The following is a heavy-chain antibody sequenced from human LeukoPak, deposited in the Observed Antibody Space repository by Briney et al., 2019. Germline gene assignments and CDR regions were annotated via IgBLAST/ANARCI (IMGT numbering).Heavy chain of an antibody. CDR1: GYTFTTYY. CDR2: XNPSAGST. V-gene: IGHV1-46*01. Sequence: ASVKVSCKASGYTFTTYYMHWVRQAPGQGLEWXXXXNPSAGSTSYXXXXXGXXXXTRDTSTSTVYMELSSLRSEDTAVYYCARVSDYSNRSPMDYWGQGSLVTVSS. J-gene: IGHJ4*02. CDR3: ARVSDYSNRSPMDY. D-gene: IGHD4-11*01.